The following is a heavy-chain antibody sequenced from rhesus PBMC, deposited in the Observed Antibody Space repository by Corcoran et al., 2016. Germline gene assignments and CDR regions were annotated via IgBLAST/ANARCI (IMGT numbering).Heavy chain of an antibody. CDR2: ISSGRVSTT. Sequence: EVQLVESGGGLVQPGGSLRLSCAASGFTFSDHYMDWVRQAPGKGLEWVSSISSGRVSTTLYPDSVKGRFTISRDNAKNTVYLQMNSLRAEDTAVYYCARDQGVLVIDYWGQGVLVTVSS. V-gene: IGHV3-110*02. CDR1: GFTFSDHY. CDR3: ARDQGVLVIDY. D-gene: IGHD2-2*01. J-gene: IGHJ4*01.